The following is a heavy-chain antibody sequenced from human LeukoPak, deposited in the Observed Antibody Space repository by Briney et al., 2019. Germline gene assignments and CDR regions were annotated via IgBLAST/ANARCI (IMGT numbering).Heavy chain of an antibody. Sequence: PRGFLRLSWEASGCTLSTYEMNWVHQAPGKGLEWVAYIGRYGVTTFYADSVKGRFTISGDNAKNSLNLQMNSLRAEDTAVYYCATLSGRNFYYSYGLDVWGQGTTVTVS. CDR2: IGRYGVTT. D-gene: IGHD6-25*01. J-gene: IGHJ6*02. CDR3: ATLSGRNFYYSYGLDV. CDR1: GCTLSTYE. V-gene: IGHV3-48*03.